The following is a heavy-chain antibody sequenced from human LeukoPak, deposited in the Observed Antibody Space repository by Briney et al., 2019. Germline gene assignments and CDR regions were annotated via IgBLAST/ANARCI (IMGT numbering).Heavy chain of an antibody. CDR2: IKTDGSDT. Sequence: PGGSLRLSCAASGFTFSSPYWMHWVRQAPGKGLVWVSHIKTDGSDTGYADSVKGRFTISIDNAKNTLHLQMNSLRTEDTAVYYCARDDSGPQAFDIWGQGTMVTVS. CDR1: GFTFSSPYW. V-gene: IGHV3-74*01. CDR3: ARDDSGPQAFDI. J-gene: IGHJ3*02. D-gene: IGHD2-15*01.